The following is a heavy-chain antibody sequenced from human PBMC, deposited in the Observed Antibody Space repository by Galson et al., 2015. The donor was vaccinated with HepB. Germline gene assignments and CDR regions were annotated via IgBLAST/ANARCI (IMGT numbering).Heavy chain of an antibody. CDR3: ARDGSSSWPDWYFDL. CDR2: INPNSGGT. D-gene: IGHD6-13*01. V-gene: IGHV1-2*02. Sequence: SVKVSCKASGYTFTSYYMHWVRQAPGQGLEWMGWINPNSGGTKYVQKFQGRVTMTRDTSISTAYMELSRLRYDDTAVYYCARDGSSSWPDWYFDLWGRGTLVTVSS. CDR1: GYTFTSYY. J-gene: IGHJ2*01.